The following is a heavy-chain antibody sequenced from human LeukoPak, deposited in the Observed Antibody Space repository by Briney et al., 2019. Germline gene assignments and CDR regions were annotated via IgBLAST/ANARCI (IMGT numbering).Heavy chain of an antibody. CDR2: MSYDGSDK. J-gene: IGHJ4*02. CDR3: ARSPNWDWLLPFDY. Sequence: GGSLRLSCAASGFTFSSYAMHWVRQAPGKGLEWVALMSYDGSDKYYADSVKGRFTISRDNSKNTLHLQMNSLTTEDTAAYYCARSPNWDWLLPFDYWGQGTLVTVSS. V-gene: IGHV3-30-3*01. D-gene: IGHD3/OR15-3a*01. CDR1: GFTFSSYA.